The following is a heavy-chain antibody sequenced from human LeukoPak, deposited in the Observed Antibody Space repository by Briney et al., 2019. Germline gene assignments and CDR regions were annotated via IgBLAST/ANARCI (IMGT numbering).Heavy chain of an antibody. CDR2: IYCSGST. CDR3: ARERLIAGATVFDY. CDR1: GDSISSHY. J-gene: IGHJ4*02. V-gene: IGHV4-59*11. Sequence: SETLSLTCTVSGDSISSHYWSWIRQPPGKGLEWIGCIYCSGSTNYNPSHKSRVTISVDTSNNQFSLKLSSVTAADTAVYFCARERLIAGATVFDYWGQGTLVTVSS. D-gene: IGHD1-26*01.